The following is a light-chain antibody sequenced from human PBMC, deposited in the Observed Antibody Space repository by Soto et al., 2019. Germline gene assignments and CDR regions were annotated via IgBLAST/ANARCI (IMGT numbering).Light chain of an antibody. CDR1: SSNIGSNT. CDR2: SNN. CDR3: AAWDDSLNGVV. Sequence: QSVLTQPPSASGTPGQRVTISCSGSSSNIGSNTVNWYQHLPGTPPKLFIYSNNQRPSGFPDRFSGSKSGTSASLSISGLQSEDEADYYCAAWDDSLNGVVFGGGTKLTVL. V-gene: IGLV1-44*01. J-gene: IGLJ2*01.